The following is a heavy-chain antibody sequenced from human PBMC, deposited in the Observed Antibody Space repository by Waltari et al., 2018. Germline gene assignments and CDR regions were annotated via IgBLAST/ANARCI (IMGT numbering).Heavy chain of an antibody. CDR1: GGSFSGYY. J-gene: IGHJ6*02. V-gene: IGHV4-34*01. D-gene: IGHD2-15*01. CDR2: INHSGST. Sequence: QVQLQQWGAGLLKPSETLSLTCAVYGGSFSGYYWCWIRQPPGKGLEWIGEINHSGSTNDTTSLRMRVTIAVDTTENQFSRKLSSVTAADTAGYYCARGVCGGSCYFVHYYYGMDVWGQGTTVTVSS. CDR3: ARGVCGGSCYFVHYYYGMDV.